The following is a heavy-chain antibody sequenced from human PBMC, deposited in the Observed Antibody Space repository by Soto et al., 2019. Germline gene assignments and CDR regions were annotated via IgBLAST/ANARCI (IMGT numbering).Heavy chain of an antibody. CDR1: GGSFSGYY. V-gene: IGHV4-34*01. D-gene: IGHD2-15*01. Sequence: QVQLQQWGAGLLKPSETLSLTCAVYGGSFSGYYWSWIRQPPGKGLEWIGEINHSGSTNSNPSLKSRVTISVDTSKNQFSLKLSSVTAADTAVYYCARGRDIVVVVAATGKAFDIWGQGTMVTVSS. CDR2: INHSGST. CDR3: ARGRDIVVVVAATGKAFDI. J-gene: IGHJ3*02.